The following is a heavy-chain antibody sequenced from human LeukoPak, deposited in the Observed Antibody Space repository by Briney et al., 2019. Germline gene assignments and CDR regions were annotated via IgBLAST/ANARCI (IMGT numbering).Heavy chain of an antibody. V-gene: IGHV3-74*01. J-gene: IGHJ4*02. CDR1: GFTFSTYA. D-gene: IGHD1-26*01. CDR2: INTDGSST. CDR3: ASGVGLTLRDF. Sequence: PGGSLRLSCATSGFTFSTYAMHWVRQAPGKGLVWVSRINTDGSSTTYADSVKGRFTISRDNAKNTLYLQMNSLRAEDTAVYYCASGVGLTLRDFWGQGTLLTVSS.